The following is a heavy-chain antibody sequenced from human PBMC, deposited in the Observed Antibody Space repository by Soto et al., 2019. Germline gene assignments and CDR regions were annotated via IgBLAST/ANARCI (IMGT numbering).Heavy chain of an antibody. CDR3: AHPRGYGVFDAYDI. V-gene: IGHV3-7*03. D-gene: IGHD4-17*01. J-gene: IGHJ3*02. CDR1: GFTFGNYW. CDR2: IKQDGSER. Sequence: GGSLRLSCAASGFTFGNYWMSWVRQAPGKGPEWVANIKQDGSERNYVDSVKGRFTISRDNFINMLYLQMNSLRTEDTAVYYCAHPRGYGVFDAYDIWGQGAMVTVSS.